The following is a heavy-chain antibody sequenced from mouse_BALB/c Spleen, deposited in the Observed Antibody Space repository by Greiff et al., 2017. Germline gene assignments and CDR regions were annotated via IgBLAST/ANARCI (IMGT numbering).Heavy chain of an antibody. Sequence: QVQLQQSGPELVKPGALVKISCKASGYTFTSYDINWVKQRPGQGLEWIGYINPSTGYTEYNQKFKDKATLTADKSSSTAYMQLSSLTSEDSAVYFCARGGYDPFAYWGQGTLVTVSA. J-gene: IGHJ3*01. D-gene: IGHD2-14*01. V-gene: IGHV1S26*01. CDR3: ARGGYDPFAY. CDR2: INPSTGYT. CDR1: GYTFTSYD.